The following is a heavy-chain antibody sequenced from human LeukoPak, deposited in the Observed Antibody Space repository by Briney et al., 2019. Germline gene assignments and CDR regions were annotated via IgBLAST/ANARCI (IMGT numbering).Heavy chain of an antibody. D-gene: IGHD6-13*01. J-gene: IGHJ4*02. Sequence: PGGSLRLSCAASGFTFSSYAMNWVRRSPGKGLEWVSGISSSGDSTYYADSVKGRFTISRDNSKNTLYLQMNSLRAEDTAVYYCAKEPTYSSRTYFDYWGQGTLVTVSS. CDR3: AKEPTYSSRTYFDY. CDR2: ISSSGDST. V-gene: IGHV3-23*01. CDR1: GFTFSSYA.